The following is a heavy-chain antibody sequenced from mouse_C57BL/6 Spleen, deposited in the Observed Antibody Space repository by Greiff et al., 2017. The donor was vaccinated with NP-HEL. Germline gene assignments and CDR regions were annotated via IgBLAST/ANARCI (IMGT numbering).Heavy chain of an antibody. CDR3: ASPSRGFYYGSSYRYFDV. Sequence: VQLQQPGAELVKPGASVKMSCKASGYTFTSYWITWVKQRPGQGLEWIGDIYPGSGSTNYNEKFKSKATLTVDTSSSTAYMQLSSLTSEDSAVYYCASPSRGFYYGSSYRYFDVWGTGTTVTVSS. J-gene: IGHJ1*03. CDR2: IYPGSGST. CDR1: GYTFTSYW. V-gene: IGHV1-55*01. D-gene: IGHD1-1*01.